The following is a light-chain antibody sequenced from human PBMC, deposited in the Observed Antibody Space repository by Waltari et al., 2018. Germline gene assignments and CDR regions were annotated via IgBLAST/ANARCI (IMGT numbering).Light chain of an antibody. CDR2: DES. CDR3: QQYDNLPIT. V-gene: IGKV1-33*01. CDR1: HDISNY. J-gene: IGKJ5*01. Sequence: DIQMTQSPSSLSASVGDRVTITCQASHDISNYLNWYQQKPGKAPKLLIYDESNLETGVPSRFSGSGSGTDFTFTISSLQPEDIATYYCQQYDNLPITFGQGTRLEIK.